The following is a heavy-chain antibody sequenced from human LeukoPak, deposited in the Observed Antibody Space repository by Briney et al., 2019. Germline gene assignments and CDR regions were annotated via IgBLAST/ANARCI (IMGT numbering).Heavy chain of an antibody. J-gene: IGHJ4*02. CDR3: ASSYYYDSSGYLYY. CDR2: IYTSGST. Sequence: ASQTLSPTCTVSGGSISSGSYYWSWIRQPAGKGLEWIGRIYTSGSTNYNPSLKSRVTISVDTSKNQFSLKLSSVTAADTAVYYCASSYYYDSSGYLYYWGQGTLVTVSS. V-gene: IGHV4-61*02. CDR1: GGSISSGSYY. D-gene: IGHD3-22*01.